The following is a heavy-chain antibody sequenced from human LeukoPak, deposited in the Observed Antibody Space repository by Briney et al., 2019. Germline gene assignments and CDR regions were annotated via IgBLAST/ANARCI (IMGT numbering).Heavy chain of an antibody. V-gene: IGHV1-18*01. Sequence: ASVKVSCKASGYTFTSYSFSWVRQAPGQGLEWMGWISTYNGNTNYTQKFQGRVTMTTDTSTSTAYMELRSLTSDDTAVYYCARDSVYSSGTYGLWGQGTLVTVSS. CDR2: ISTYNGNT. D-gene: IGHD3-10*01. J-gene: IGHJ4*02. CDR1: GYTFTSYS. CDR3: ARDSVYSSGTYGL.